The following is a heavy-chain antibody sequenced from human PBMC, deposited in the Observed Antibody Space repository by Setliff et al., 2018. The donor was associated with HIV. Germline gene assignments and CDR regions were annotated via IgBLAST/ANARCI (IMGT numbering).Heavy chain of an antibody. CDR1: GGSINSDNYY. Sequence: LSLPCPVSGGSINSDNYYWGWIRQAPGKGLEWIGSIYYSGTTYYNPSLTSRVTISVDTSKNQFSLKLTSVTAADTALYYCARHFSIFGVTIISNDAFDIWGRGTMVTVSS. D-gene: IGHD3-3*01. CDR2: IYYSGTT. J-gene: IGHJ3*02. CDR3: ARHFSIFGVTIISNDAFDI. V-gene: IGHV4-39*01.